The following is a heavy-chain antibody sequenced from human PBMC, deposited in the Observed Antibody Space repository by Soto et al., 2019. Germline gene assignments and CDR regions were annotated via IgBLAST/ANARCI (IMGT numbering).Heavy chain of an antibody. CDR2: ISYSGST. Sequence: SETLSLTCTVSGGSISSYYWSWIRQPPGKGLEWIGYISYSGSTNYNPSLKSRVTISVDTSKNQFSLKLSSVTAADTAVYYCARDDSDYYYGMDVWGQGTTVNRLL. D-gene: IGHD4-4*01. CDR1: GGSISSYY. CDR3: ARDDSDYYYGMDV. J-gene: IGHJ6*02. V-gene: IGHV4-59*01.